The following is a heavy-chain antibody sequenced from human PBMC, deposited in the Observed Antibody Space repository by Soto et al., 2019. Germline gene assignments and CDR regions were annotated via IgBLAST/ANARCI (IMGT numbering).Heavy chain of an antibody. CDR1: GYTFTSYA. CDR3: ARGRPSIVVVPAAPDY. CDR2: INAGNGNT. Sequence: QVQLVQSGAEVKKPGASVKVSCKASGYTFTSYAMHWVRQAPGQRLEWMGWINAGNGNTKYSQKFQGRVTITRDTSASTADMELSSRRSDDTAVYYCARGRPSIVVVPAAPDYWGQGTLVTVSS. J-gene: IGHJ4*02. D-gene: IGHD2-2*01. V-gene: IGHV1-3*01.